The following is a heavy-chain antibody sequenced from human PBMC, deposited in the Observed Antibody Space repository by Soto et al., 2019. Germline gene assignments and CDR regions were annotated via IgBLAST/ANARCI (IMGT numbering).Heavy chain of an antibody. V-gene: IGHV3-30*18. D-gene: IGHD2-21*01. CDR3: AKAGWGGDYYYGLDA. CDR1: GFNFNNYA. Sequence: QVQVVESGGGVVRPGRSLRLSCAASGFNFNNYAMHWVRQAPGKGLEWVAVVSFDGSSTYYADSVKGRFTISRDSSNNTVSLQMNSLTNEDTAAYYCAKAGWGGDYYYGLDAWGQGTTVTVSS. CDR2: VSFDGSST. J-gene: IGHJ6*02.